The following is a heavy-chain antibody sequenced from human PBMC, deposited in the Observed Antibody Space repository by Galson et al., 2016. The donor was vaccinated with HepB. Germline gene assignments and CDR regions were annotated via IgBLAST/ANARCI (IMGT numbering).Heavy chain of an antibody. CDR2: IKHDGSEK. V-gene: IGHV3-7*01. J-gene: IGHJ4*02. CDR1: GFTFTTYW. D-gene: IGHD1-26*01. Sequence: SLRLSCAASGFTFTTYWMYWVRQTPGKGLECVASIKHDGSEKYYMGSVTGRFTISSDNAKNSVYLQMNSLRDEETAVYYYARDHILCWSFAHLGQGTLVTVAS. CDR3: ARDHILCWSFAH.